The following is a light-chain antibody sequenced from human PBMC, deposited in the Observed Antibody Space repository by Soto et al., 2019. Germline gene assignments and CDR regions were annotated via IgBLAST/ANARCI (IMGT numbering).Light chain of an antibody. CDR3: SSYAGSNNYV. V-gene: IGLV2-8*01. CDR2: EVS. J-gene: IGLJ1*01. CDR1: SSDVGAYNY. Sequence: QSALTQPPSASGSPGQSVTISCTGTSSDVGAYNYLSWYQQHPGKAPKLMIYEVSKRPSGVPDGFSGSKSGNTASLTVSGLQAEDEADYYCSSYAGSNNYVFGPGTKLTVL.